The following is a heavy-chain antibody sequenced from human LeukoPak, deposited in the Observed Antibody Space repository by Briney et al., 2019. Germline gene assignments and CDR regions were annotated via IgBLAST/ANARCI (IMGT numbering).Heavy chain of an antibody. CDR3: ARDYCSFMGCYRGY. D-gene: IGHD2-15*01. CDR1: GYNFTDYH. CDR2: INPHSGGT. V-gene: IGHV1-2*02. Sequence: ASVEVSCKASGYNFTDYHMHWVRQAPGQGLEWMGWINPHSGGTKYAEKFQGRVTMTRDTSINTAYMELSSLRSDDTAAYYCARDYCSFMGCYRGYWGQGTLVSVS. J-gene: IGHJ4*02.